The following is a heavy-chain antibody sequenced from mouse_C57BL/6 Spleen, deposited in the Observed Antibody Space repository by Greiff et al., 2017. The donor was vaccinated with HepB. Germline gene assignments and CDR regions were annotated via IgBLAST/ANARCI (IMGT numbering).Heavy chain of an antibody. D-gene: IGHD2-2*01. CDR2: IWSGGST. J-gene: IGHJ2*01. V-gene: IGHV2-2*01. CDR3: ARTCGYYGYDLDY. CDR1: GFSLTSYG. Sequence: VQLQQSGPGLVQPSQCLSITCTVSGFSLTSYGVHWVRQSPGKGLEWLGVIWSGGSTDYNAAFISRLSISKDNSKSQVFFKMNSLQADATSIYYCARTCGYYGYDLDYWGQGTTLTVSS.